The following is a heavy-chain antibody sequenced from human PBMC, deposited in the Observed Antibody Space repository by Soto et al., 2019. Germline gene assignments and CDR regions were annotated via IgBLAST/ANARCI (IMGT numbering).Heavy chain of an antibody. V-gene: IGHV3-33*01. CDR1: GSIFRGYG. D-gene: IGHD2-21*01. Sequence: QVLLVESGGGVVQPGRSLRLSCAASGSIFRGYGMHWVRQAPGKGLEWVAVIRFDGSNINYADFVMGRFTISRDNSKNMLYLEMNSLRVEDTAVYYCARDGVGDTTVWGYLDYWGQGTMVTVSS. J-gene: IGHJ4*02. CDR3: ARDGVGDTTVWGYLDY. CDR2: IRFDGSNI.